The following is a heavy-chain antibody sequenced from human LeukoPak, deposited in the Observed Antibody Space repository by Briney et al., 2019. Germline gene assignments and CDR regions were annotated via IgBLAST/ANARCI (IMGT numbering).Heavy chain of an antibody. CDR3: ASGYSSSWYTSPPLDY. CDR2: INAGNGNT. V-gene: IGHV1-3*01. Sequence: ASVKVSCKASGYTFTSYAMHWVRRAPGQRLEWMGWINAGNGNTKYSQKFQGRVTMTTDTSTSTAYMELRSLRSDDTAVYYCASGYSSSWYTSPPLDYWGQGTLVTVSS. D-gene: IGHD6-13*01. CDR1: GYTFTSYA. J-gene: IGHJ4*02.